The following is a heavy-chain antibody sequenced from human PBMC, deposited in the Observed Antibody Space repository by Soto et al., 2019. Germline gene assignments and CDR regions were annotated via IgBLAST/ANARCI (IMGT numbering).Heavy chain of an antibody. D-gene: IGHD3-9*01. CDR3: TRVAGILTGYYPFDY. J-gene: IGHJ4*02. V-gene: IGHV3-49*03. CDR2: IRSKAYGGTK. CDR1: GFTFGDYA. Sequence: PGGSLKLSCTASGFTFGDYAMSWFRQAPGKGLEWVGFIRSKAYGGTKEYAASVKGRFTISRDDSKSIAYLQMNSLKTEDTAVYYCTRVAGILTGYYPFDYWGQGTLVTVSS.